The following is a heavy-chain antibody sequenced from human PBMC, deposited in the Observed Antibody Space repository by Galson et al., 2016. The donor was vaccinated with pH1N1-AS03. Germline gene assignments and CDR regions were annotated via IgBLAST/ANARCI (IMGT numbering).Heavy chain of an antibody. CDR1: GGSLSDYY. Sequence: TLSLTCTVSGGSLSDYYWSWIRQYPGKGLEWLGNIYSSRNTNYKPPRKRRASISIDSSNNHLSLRLSSVTAADTAIYYCARAKWGGCYHSYIYSWGQGTLVTVSS. J-gene: IGHJ4*02. CDR2: IYSSRNT. V-gene: IGHV4-59*01. CDR3: ARAKWGGCYHSYIYS. D-gene: IGHD2-21*01.